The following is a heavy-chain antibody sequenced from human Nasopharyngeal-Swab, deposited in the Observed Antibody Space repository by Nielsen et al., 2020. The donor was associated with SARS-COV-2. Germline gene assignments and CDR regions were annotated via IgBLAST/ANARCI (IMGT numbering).Heavy chain of an antibody. J-gene: IGHJ5*02. V-gene: IGHV1-46*01. CDR2: INPSGGST. Sequence: VRQMPGKGLEWMGIINPSGGSTSYAQKFQGRVTMTRDTSTSTVYMELSSLRSEDTAVYYCARVLAAAGYNWFDPWGQGTLVTVSS. CDR3: ARVLAAAGYNWFDP. D-gene: IGHD6-13*01.